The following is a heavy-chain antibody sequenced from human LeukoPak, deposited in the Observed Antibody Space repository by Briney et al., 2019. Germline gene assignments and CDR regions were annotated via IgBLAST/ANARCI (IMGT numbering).Heavy chain of an antibody. J-gene: IGHJ1*01. D-gene: IGHD3-22*01. CDR1: GLTLDNYA. Sequence: PGGSLRLSCSAPGLTLDNYAMHSVRHAPGKGLELVSLISGDGRSTYFADSVKGRFTISRDNSKNSLYLQMNSLRTEDTALYYCAKVYRCYDSSCQHWGQGTLVVASS. V-gene: IGHV3-43*02. CDR3: AKVYRCYDSSCQH. CDR2: ISGDGRST.